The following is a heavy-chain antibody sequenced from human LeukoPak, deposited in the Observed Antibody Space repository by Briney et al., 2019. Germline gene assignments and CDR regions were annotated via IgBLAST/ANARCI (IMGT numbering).Heavy chain of an antibody. D-gene: IGHD5-12*01. V-gene: IGHV4-39*01. J-gene: IGHJ4*02. Sequence: SETLSLTCTASGGSISSGSYYWGWIRQPPGKGLEWIGSIYYSGSTYYNPSLKSRVTISVDTSKNQFSLKLSSVTAADTAVYYCARLTYGGYGDDYWGQGTLVTVSS. CDR3: ARLTYGGYGDDY. CDR1: GGSISSGSYY. CDR2: IYYSGST.